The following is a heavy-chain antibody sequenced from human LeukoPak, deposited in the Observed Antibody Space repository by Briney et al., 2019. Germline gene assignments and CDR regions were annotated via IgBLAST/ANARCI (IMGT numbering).Heavy chain of an antibody. D-gene: IGHD6-19*01. J-gene: IGHJ4*02. Sequence: GGSLRLSCAASGFIFSSYSINWVRQAPGKGLEWVSSISSSSSYIYYADLVKGRFTISRDNAKNSLYLQMNSLRAEDTAVYYCARRKWLVRDKGPLDYWGQGTLVTVSS. CDR2: ISSSSSYI. CDR1: GFIFSSYS. CDR3: ARRKWLVRDKGPLDY. V-gene: IGHV3-21*01.